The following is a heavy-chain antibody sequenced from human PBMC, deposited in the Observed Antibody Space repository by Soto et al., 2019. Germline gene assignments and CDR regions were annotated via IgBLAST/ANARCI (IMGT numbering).Heavy chain of an antibody. J-gene: IGHJ6*02. D-gene: IGHD2-2*01. V-gene: IGHV4-30-4*01. CDR3: ARGCSDTTCPRPYYGMDV. Sequence: SETLSLTCTVSGGSISIGDYYWSWIRQPPGKGLEWIGYIYKSGSTYYNPSLKSRITMSVATSKNQFSLKLNSVTAADTAVYYCARGCSDTTCPRPYYGMDVWGQGTTVTVSS. CDR1: GGSISIGDYY. CDR2: IYKSGST.